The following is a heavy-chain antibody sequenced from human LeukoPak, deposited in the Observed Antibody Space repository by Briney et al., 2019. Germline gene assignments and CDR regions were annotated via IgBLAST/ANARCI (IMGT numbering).Heavy chain of an antibody. CDR1: GGSISSSSYY. D-gene: IGHD5-18*01. V-gene: IGHV4-39*07. Sequence: SETLSLTCTVSGGSISSSSYYWGWIRQPPGKGLEWIGNIYHSGSTYYNPSLKSRVTISVDTSKNQFSLRLSSVTAADTAVYYCARGGYSYGYSAAFDIWGQGTMVTVSS. J-gene: IGHJ3*02. CDR3: ARGGYSYGYSAAFDI. CDR2: IYHSGST.